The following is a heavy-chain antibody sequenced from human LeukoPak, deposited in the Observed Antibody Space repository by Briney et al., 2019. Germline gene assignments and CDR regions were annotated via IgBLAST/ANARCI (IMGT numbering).Heavy chain of an antibody. Sequence: SETLSLTCTVSGGSISSSSYYWGWIRQPPGKGLEWIGSIYYSGSTYYNPSLKSRVTISVDTSKNQFSLKLSSVTAADTAVYYCALYCSGGSCHLDAFDTWGQGTMVTVSS. D-gene: IGHD2-15*01. CDR1: GGSISSSSYY. CDR2: IYYSGST. CDR3: ALYCSGGSCHLDAFDT. V-gene: IGHV4-39*01. J-gene: IGHJ3*02.